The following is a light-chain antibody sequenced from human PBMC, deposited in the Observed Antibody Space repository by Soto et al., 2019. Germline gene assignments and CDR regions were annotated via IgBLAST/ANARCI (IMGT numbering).Light chain of an antibody. V-gene: IGLV4-69*01. CDR1: SGHNGYI. CDR3: QTWGTGIVV. J-gene: IGLJ2*01. Sequence: QSVLTQSPSASASLGASVKLTCTLSSGHNGYIIAWHQQQPDKGPRFLMRLSSDGSHIKGDGIPDRFSGSSSGTERYLTISSLQSEDEAVYYCQTWGTGIVVFGGGTKVTVL. CDR2: LSSDGSH.